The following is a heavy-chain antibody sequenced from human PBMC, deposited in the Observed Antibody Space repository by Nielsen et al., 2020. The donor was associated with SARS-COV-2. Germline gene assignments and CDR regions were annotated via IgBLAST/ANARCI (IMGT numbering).Heavy chain of an antibody. CDR2: IYYSGST. J-gene: IGHJ4*02. Sequence: SETLSLTCTVSGGSISSYYWSWIRQPPGKGLEWIGYIYYSGSTNYNPSLKSRVTISVDTSKNQFSLKLSSVTAADTAVYYCARHALGALKPLGYWGQGTLVTVSS. V-gene: IGHV4-59*08. CDR1: GGSISSYY. D-gene: IGHD3-16*01. CDR3: ARHALGALKPLGY.